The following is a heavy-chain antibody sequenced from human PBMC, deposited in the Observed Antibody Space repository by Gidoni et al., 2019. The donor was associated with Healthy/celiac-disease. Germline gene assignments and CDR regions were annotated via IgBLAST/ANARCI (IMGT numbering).Heavy chain of an antibody. CDR2: LIPIFGTA. CDR1: GGTFSSYA. D-gene: IGHD3-22*01. V-gene: IGHV1-69*01. CDR3: ARDRYYDSSGYPLGGDY. Sequence: EVKKPGSSVKVSCKASGGTFSSYAISWVRQAPGQGLEWMGGLIPIFGTANYAQKFQGRVTITADESTSTAYMELSSLRSEDTAVYYCARDRYYDSSGYPLGGDYWGQGTLVTVSS. J-gene: IGHJ4*02.